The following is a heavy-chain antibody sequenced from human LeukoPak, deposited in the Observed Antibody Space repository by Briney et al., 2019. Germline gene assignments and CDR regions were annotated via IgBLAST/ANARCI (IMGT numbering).Heavy chain of an antibody. Sequence: ASVKVSCKASGYTFTSYYMHWVRQAPGQGLEWMGIINPSGGSTSYAQKFQGRVTMTRDTSTSTVYMELSSLRSEDTAVYYCARHLLIAAAGTLSXFDXWGQGXLVTV. V-gene: IGHV1-46*03. D-gene: IGHD6-13*01. CDR2: INPSGGST. J-gene: IGHJ5*02. CDR1: GYTFTSYY. CDR3: ARHLLIAAAGTLSXFDX.